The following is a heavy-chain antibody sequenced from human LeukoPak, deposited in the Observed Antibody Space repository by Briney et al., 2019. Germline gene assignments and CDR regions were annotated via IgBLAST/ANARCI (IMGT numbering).Heavy chain of an antibody. V-gene: IGHV4-34*01. CDR2: INHSGST. D-gene: IGHD3-10*01. J-gene: IGHJ4*02. CDR1: GGSFNGYY. Sequence: SSETLSLTCAVSGGSFNGYYWSWIRQPPGKGLEWIGEINHSGSTNYNPSLKSRVTISVDTSKNQFSLKLSSVTAADTAVYYCARGGRAREFIIRAVRGAFYYWGQGTLATVSS. CDR3: ARGGRAREFIIRAVRGAFYY.